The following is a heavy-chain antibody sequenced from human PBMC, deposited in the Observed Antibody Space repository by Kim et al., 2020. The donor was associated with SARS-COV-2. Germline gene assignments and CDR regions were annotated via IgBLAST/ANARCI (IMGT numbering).Heavy chain of an antibody. V-gene: IGHV3-48*02. J-gene: IGHJ4*02. D-gene: IGHD2-15*01. CDR3: ARLPVVAATRPIDY. Sequence: ADSVKGRFTISRDNAKNSLYLQMNSLRDEDTAVYYCARLPVVAATRPIDYWGQGTLVTVSS.